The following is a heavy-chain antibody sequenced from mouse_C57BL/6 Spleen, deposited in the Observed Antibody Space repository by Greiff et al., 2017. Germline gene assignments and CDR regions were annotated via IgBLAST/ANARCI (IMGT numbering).Heavy chain of an antibody. CDR2: IYPRSGNT. CDR1: GYTFTSYG. V-gene: IGHV1-81*01. D-gene: IGHD2-2*01. J-gene: IGHJ4*01. Sequence: VQLQQSGAELARPGASVKLSCKASGYTFTSYGISWVKQRTGQGLEWIGEIYPRSGNTYYNEKFKGKATLTADKSSSTAYMELRSLTSEDSAVYFCAGWLKGVYAMDYWGQGTAVTVSA. CDR3: AGWLKGVYAMDY.